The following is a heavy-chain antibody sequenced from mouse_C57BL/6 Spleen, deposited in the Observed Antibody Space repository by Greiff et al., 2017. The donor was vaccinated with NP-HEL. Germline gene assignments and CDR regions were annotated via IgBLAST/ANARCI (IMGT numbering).Heavy chain of an antibody. CDR1: GYAFSSSW. J-gene: IGHJ3*01. Sequence: QVQLKQSGPELVKPGASVKISCKASGYAFSSSWMNWVKQRPGKGLEWIGRIYPGDGDTNYNGKFKGKATLTADKSSSTAYMQLSSLTSEDSAVYFCASTGTRFAYWGQGTLVTVSA. CDR2: IYPGDGDT. CDR3: ASTGTRFAY. V-gene: IGHV1-82*01. D-gene: IGHD4-1*02.